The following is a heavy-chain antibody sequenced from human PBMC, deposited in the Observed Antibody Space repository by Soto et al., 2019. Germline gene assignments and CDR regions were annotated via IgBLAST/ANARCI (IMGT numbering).Heavy chain of an antibody. V-gene: IGHV4-39*07. D-gene: IGHD6-13*01. CDR2: IYYSGST. CDR1: GGSISSSSYY. CDR3: ARGYKQQLAYAFDI. Sequence: SETLSLTCTVSGGSISSSSYYWGWIRQPPGKGLEWIGSIYYSGSTYYNPSLKSRVTISVDTSKNQFSLKLSSVTAADTAVYYCARGYKQQLAYAFDIWGQGTMVTVSS. J-gene: IGHJ3*02.